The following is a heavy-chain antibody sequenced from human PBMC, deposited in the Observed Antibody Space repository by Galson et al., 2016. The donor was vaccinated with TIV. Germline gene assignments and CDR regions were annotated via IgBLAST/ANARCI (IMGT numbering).Heavy chain of an antibody. J-gene: IGHJ4*02. CDR2: FNPDSGST. D-gene: IGHD7-27*01. CDR3: ARVNWARAFDY. Sequence: SVKVSCKASGYIFINYYIHWVRQAPGQGLEWLGWFNPDSGAYCVAPLSGLGWFNPDSGSTQYAQKFQGRVTMTRDTSISAAYMELRRLISDDTAVYYCARVNWARAFDYWGQGTQVTVSS. CDR1: GYIFINYY. V-gene: IGHV1-2*02.